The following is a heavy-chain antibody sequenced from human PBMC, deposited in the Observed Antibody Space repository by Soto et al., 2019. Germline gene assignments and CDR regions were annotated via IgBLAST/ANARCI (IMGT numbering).Heavy chain of an antibody. J-gene: IGHJ5*02. CDR1: GGSISSGDYY. Sequence: SETLSLTCTVSGGSISSGDYYWSWIRQPPGKGLEWIGYIYYSGSTYYNPSLKSRVTISVDTSKNQFSLKLSSVTAADTAVYYCARGLSIAAANWFDPWGQGTLVTVSS. CDR2: IYYSGST. D-gene: IGHD6-13*01. V-gene: IGHV4-30-4*01. CDR3: ARGLSIAAANWFDP.